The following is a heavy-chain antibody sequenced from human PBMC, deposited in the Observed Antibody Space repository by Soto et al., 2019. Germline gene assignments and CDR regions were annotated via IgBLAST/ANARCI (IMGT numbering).Heavy chain of an antibody. Sequence: QVQLQESGPGLVTPSGTLSLNCAVSGGSISSSYWGNWVRQPPGKGLEWIGKIYHSGSTNYNPSLKNRVTISVDKSNNQFSLRPSSVTAADTAVYFCVTSLNYDFWRDGGRHYYFDYWGQGTLVTVSS. V-gene: IGHV4-4*02. CDR2: IYHSGST. J-gene: IGHJ4*02. CDR3: VTSLNYDFWRDGGRHYYFDY. D-gene: IGHD3-3*01. CDR1: GGSISSSYW.